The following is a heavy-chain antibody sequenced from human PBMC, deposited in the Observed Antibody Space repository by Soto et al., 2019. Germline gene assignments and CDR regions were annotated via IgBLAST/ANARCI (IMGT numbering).Heavy chain of an antibody. CDR2: INAGNGNT. D-gene: IGHD6-13*01. Sequence: GASVKVSCKASGGTFSSYAISWVRQAPGQGLEWMGGINAGNGNTKYSQKFQGRVTITRDTSASTAYMELSSLRSEDTAVYYCARVGYSSSWYGYLWGQGTLVTVSS. J-gene: IGHJ4*02. V-gene: IGHV1-3*01. CDR1: GGTFSSYA. CDR3: ARVGYSSSWYGYL.